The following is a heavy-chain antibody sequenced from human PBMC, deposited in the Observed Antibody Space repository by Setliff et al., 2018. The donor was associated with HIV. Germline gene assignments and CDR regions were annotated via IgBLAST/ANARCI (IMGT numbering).Heavy chain of an antibody. CDR2: INPYSGDT. CDR3: ARGSTAVNYYYYYMDV. V-gene: IGHV1-2*06. CDR1: GYTFTGYY. D-gene: IGHD2-2*01. J-gene: IGHJ6*03. Sequence: ASVKVSCKASGYTFTGYYMHWVRQAPGQGLEWMGRINPYSGDTNYAQKFQGRVTMTRDTSITTAYMELSRLRSDDTAVYYCARGSTAVNYYYYYMDVWGKGTTVTVS.